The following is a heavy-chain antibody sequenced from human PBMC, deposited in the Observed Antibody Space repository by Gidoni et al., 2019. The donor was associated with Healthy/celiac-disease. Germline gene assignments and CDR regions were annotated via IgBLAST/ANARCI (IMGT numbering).Heavy chain of an antibody. CDR1: GFTFSSYA. CDR3: AKLIVGATTSWYFDL. CDR2: ISGSGGST. J-gene: IGHJ2*01. Sequence: EVQLLESGGGLVQPGGSLRLSCAASGFTFSSYAMSWVRQAPGKGLGWVSAISGSGGSTYYADSVKGRFTISRDNSKNTLYLQMNSLRAEDTAVYYCAKLIVGATTSWYFDLWGRGTLVTVSS. V-gene: IGHV3-23*01. D-gene: IGHD1-26*01.